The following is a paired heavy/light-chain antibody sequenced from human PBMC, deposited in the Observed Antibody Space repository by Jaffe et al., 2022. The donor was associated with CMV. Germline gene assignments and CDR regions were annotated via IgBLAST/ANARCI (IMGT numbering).Light chain of an antibody. V-gene: IGKV1-33*01. J-gene: IGKJ2*01. CDR2: DAS. CDR3: QQYDNLPQYT. CDR1: QDISNY. Sequence: DIQMTQSPSSLSASVGDRVTITCQASQDISNYLNWYQQKPGKAPKLLIYDASNLETGVPSRFSGSGSGTDFTFTISSLQPEDIATYYCQQYDNLPQYTFGQGTKLEIK.
Heavy chain of an antibody. CDR2: IYYSGST. D-gene: IGHD3-3*01. V-gene: IGHV4-39*01. J-gene: IGHJ3*02. CDR3: ASSIWRVTIFGVVYAFDI. Sequence: QLQLQESGPGLVKPSETLSLTCTVSGGSISSSSYYWGWIRQPPGKGLEWIGSIYYSGSTYYNPSLKSRVTISVDTSKNQFSLKLSSVTAADTAVYYCASSIWRVTIFGVVYAFDIWGQGTMVTVSS. CDR1: GGSISSSSYY.